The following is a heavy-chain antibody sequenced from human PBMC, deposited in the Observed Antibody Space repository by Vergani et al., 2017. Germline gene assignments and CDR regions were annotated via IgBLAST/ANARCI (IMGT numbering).Heavy chain of an antibody. V-gene: IGHV4-31*03. CDR3: AREGGDYGDPDWYFDL. Sequence: QVQLQESGPGLVKPSQTLSLTCTVSGGSISSGGYSWSWIRQHPGKGLEWIGYIYYSGSTYYNPSLKSRVTISVDTSKNQFSLKLSSVTAADTAVYYCAREGGDYGDPDWYFDLWGRGTLVTVSS. D-gene: IGHD4-17*01. J-gene: IGHJ2*01. CDR2: IYYSGST. CDR1: GGSISSGGYS.